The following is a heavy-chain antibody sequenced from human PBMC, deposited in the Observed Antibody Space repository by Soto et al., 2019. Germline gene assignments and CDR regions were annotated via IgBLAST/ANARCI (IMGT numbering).Heavy chain of an antibody. V-gene: IGHV4-59*08. Sequence: PSETLSLTCTVSGGSISSYYRSWIRQPPGKGLEWIGYIYYSGSTNYNPSLKSRVTISVDTSKNQFSLKLSSVTAADTAVYYCARQVRLVDYSTAFDIWGQGTMVTVSS. CDR1: GGSISSYY. J-gene: IGHJ3*02. D-gene: IGHD4-4*01. CDR3: ARQVRLVDYSTAFDI. CDR2: IYYSGST.